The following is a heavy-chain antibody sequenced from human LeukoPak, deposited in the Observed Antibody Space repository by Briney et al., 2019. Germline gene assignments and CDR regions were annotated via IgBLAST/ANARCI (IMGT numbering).Heavy chain of an antibody. J-gene: IGHJ4*02. Sequence: GGSLRLPCAASGFTFSNYGIHWVRQAPGKGLEWVAVIWYDGSNKYYADSVKGRFTISRDNSKNTLYLQMNTLRAEDTAVYYCARETGFYWGQGTLVTVSS. CDR3: ARETGFY. CDR1: GFTFSNYG. CDR2: IWYDGSNK. V-gene: IGHV3-33*01. D-gene: IGHD1-14*01.